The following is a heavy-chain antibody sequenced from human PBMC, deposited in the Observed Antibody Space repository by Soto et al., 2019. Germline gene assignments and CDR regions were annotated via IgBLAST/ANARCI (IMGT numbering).Heavy chain of an antibody. V-gene: IGHV3-72*01. CDR1: GFTFSDHY. CDR3: TRLTPPRGYNYGHYFEY. J-gene: IGHJ4*02. CDR2: TRNKVNSYTT. D-gene: IGHD5-18*01. Sequence: GGSLRLSCAASGFTFSDHYMDWVRQAPGKGLEWVGRTRNKVNSYTTEYAASVKGRFTISRDDSKNSLYLQMNSLTTEDTAVYYCTRLTPPRGYNYGHYFEYWGQGTLVTVSS.